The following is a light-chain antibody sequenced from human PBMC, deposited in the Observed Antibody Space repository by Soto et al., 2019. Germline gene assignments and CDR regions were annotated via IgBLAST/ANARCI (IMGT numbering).Light chain of an antibody. CDR3: QSYDSSLNVVV. CDR1: SSNIGAGYD. Sequence: QAVLTQPPSVSGAPGQRVTISCTGTSSNIGAGYDVHWYQQLPGTAPKLLINATINRPSGVPDRVSGSKSGTSASLAITGLQAEDEADYYCQSYDSSLNVVVFGGGTKLTVL. J-gene: IGLJ2*01. V-gene: IGLV1-40*01. CDR2: ATI.